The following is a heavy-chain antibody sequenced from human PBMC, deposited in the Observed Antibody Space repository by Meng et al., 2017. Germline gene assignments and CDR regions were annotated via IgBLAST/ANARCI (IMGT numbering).Heavy chain of an antibody. D-gene: IGHD5-18*01. CDR1: GGTFSSYA. CDR3: ARGTGTAMAKFFDY. CDR2: IIPIFGTA. Sequence: VELVQVGREVKKPGSSVKVSCKASGGTFSSYAISWVRQAPGQGLEWMGGIIPIFGTANYAQKFQGRVTITADESTSTAYMELSSLRSEDTAVYYCARGTGTAMAKFFDYWGQGTLVTVSS. V-gene: IGHV1-69*01. J-gene: IGHJ4*02.